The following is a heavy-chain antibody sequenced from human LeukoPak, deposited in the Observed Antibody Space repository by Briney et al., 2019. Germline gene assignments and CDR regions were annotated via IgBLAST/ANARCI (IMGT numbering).Heavy chain of an antibody. Sequence: ASVKVSCKASGYTFTSYAMHWVRQAPGQRLEWMGWINAGNGNTKYSQKFQGRVTITRDTSASTAYMELSSLRSEDTAVYYCARGSPYDPYCYDSSGYGAFDIWGQGTMVTVSS. D-gene: IGHD3-22*01. V-gene: IGHV1-3*01. J-gene: IGHJ3*02. CDR3: ARGSPYDPYCYDSSGYGAFDI. CDR1: GYTFTSYA. CDR2: INAGNGNT.